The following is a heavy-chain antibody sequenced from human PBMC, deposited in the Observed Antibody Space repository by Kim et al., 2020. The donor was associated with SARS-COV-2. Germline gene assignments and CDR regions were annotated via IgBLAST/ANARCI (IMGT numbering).Heavy chain of an antibody. J-gene: IGHJ6*03. D-gene: IGHD1-1*01. CDR3: AKDIGVTTNYYFYYYMDV. Sequence: KGRFNISRDNSKNSLYLQMNSLRTEDTALYYCAKDIGVTTNYYFYYYMDVWGKGTTVTVSS. V-gene: IGHV3-43*01.